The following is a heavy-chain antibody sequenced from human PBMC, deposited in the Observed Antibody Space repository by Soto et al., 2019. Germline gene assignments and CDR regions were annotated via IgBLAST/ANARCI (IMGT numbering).Heavy chain of an antibody. Sequence: QVQLVESGGGVVQPGRSLRLSCAASGFTFSGLGMHWVRQAPGKGLEWVAVIRYDGSNIYYADAVKGRFTISRDNSKYTLYQQMNSLRADDTDVYYCARDGVGHTTFFGYFDYWGQGTMVTVSS. CDR2: IRYDGSNI. CDR3: ARDGVGHTTFFGYFDY. CDR1: GFTFSGLG. V-gene: IGHV3-33*01. D-gene: IGHD1-26*01. J-gene: IGHJ4*02.